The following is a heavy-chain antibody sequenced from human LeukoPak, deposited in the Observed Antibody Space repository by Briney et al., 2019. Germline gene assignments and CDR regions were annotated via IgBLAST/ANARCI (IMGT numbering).Heavy chain of an antibody. CDR1: GGSISSYY. Sequence: SETLSLTCTVSGGSISSYYWTWIRQPAGKGPEWIGRIHASGSTDYNPSLKSRVNMSVDTSKNQFSLKLNSVTAADAAVYYCARVTDPRYNWFDPWGQGTLVTVSS. D-gene: IGHD2-21*02. J-gene: IGHJ5*02. CDR3: ARVTDPRYNWFDP. V-gene: IGHV4-4*07. CDR2: IHASGST.